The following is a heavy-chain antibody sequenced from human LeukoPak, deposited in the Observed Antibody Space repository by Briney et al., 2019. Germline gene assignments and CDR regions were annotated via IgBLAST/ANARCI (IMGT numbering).Heavy chain of an antibody. V-gene: IGHV3-21*04. CDR2: ISSSSSYI. Sequence: SGGSLRLSCAASGFTFSSYSMNWVRQAPGKGLEWVSSISSSSSYIYYADSVKGRFTISRDNSKNTLYLQMNSLRAEDTAVYYCAKDRLEFTMVVWGKGTTVTVSS. J-gene: IGHJ6*04. CDR1: GFTFSSYS. CDR3: AKDRLEFTMVV. D-gene: IGHD3-10*01.